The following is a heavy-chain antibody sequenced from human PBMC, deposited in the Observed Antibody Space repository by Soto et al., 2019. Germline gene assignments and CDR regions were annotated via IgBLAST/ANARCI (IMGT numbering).Heavy chain of an antibody. CDR1: GFTLSPYS. Sequence: EVQMVESGGGLVQPGGSLRLSCAASGFTLSPYSMNWVRQAQGKGLEWLSYISSGSSTIYYADSVKGRFTISRDNAKNSVHLQMNSLRDGDTAVYYCARDHVLVSAYYFDSWGQGTMVTVSS. J-gene: IGHJ4*02. CDR2: ISSGSSTI. V-gene: IGHV3-48*02. D-gene: IGHD2-21*01. CDR3: ARDHVLVSAYYFDS.